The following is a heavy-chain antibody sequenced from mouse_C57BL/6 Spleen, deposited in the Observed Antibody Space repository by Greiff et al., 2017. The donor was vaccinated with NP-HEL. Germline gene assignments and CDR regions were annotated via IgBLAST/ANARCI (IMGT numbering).Heavy chain of an antibody. D-gene: IGHD2-3*01. CDR2: ISYSGST. Sequence: EVQLQQSGPGMVKPSQSLSLTCTVTGYSITSGYDWHCIRHFPGNKLEWMGYISYSGSTNYNPSLKSRISITHDTSKNHFFLKLNSETTEDTATYYGARGDGYYYAMDYWGQGTSVTVSS. J-gene: IGHJ4*01. CDR1: GYSITSGYD. V-gene: IGHV3-1*01. CDR3: ARGDGYYYAMDY.